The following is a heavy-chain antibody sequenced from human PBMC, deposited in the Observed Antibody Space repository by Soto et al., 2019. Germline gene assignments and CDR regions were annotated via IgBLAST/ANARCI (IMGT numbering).Heavy chain of an antibody. J-gene: IGHJ4*02. CDR1: GYTFTSYA. CDR2: INAGNGNT. CDR3: ARGPGGPGGPGDY. D-gene: IGHD2-15*01. Sequence: QVQLVQSGAEVKTPGASVKVSCKASGYTFTSYAMHWVRQAPGQRREWMGWINAGNGNTKYSQKFQGRVTITRDTSASTAYMELSSLRSEDTAVYFCARGPGGPGGPGDYWGQGTLVNVSS. V-gene: IGHV1-3*01.